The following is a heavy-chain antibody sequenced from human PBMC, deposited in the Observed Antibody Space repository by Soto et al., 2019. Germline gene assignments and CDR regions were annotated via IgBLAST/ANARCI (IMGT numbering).Heavy chain of an antibody. CDR2: IYASDST. Sequence: EVQLVETGGGFVKPGGSLRLSCVASGFTVSSHYMTWVRQTPGKGLEWVSIIYASDSTFYADSVKGRLTISRDNSKNTVYLQLNSLRAEDTAVYYCATPVTRLIAFDLWGQGTMVTVSS. D-gene: IGHD4-17*01. J-gene: IGHJ3*01. CDR3: ATPVTRLIAFDL. CDR1: GFTVSSHY. V-gene: IGHV3-53*02.